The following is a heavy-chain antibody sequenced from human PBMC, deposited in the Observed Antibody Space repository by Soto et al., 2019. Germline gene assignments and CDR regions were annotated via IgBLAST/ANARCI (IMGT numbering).Heavy chain of an antibody. CDR3: AKDWVPMDV. CDR2: INTSGGST. J-gene: IGHJ6*02. Sequence: EVQLLESGGGLVQPGGSLRLSCAASGFSFSSYAMSWVRQAPGKGLEWVSGINTSGGSTYYADSVKGRFTTSRDNSRNTLYLQMNSLRAEDTAVYYCAKDWVPMDVWGQWTTVTVSS. CDR1: GFSFSSYA. V-gene: IGHV3-23*01. D-gene: IGHD3-10*01.